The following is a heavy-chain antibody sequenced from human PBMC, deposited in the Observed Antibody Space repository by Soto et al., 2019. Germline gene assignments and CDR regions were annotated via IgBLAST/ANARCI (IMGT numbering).Heavy chain of an antibody. V-gene: IGHV3-23*01. Sequence: GGSLRLSCAASGFTFSSYGMHWVRQAPGKGLECVSGISDGGNSTYYADSAKGRFTISRDNSKNTLYLQMNSLRVEDTAVYYCARNGWGMATVGMWGPGTLVTVSS. CDR2: ISDGGNST. J-gene: IGHJ4*02. D-gene: IGHD4-4*01. CDR1: GFTFSSYG. CDR3: ARNGWGMATVGM.